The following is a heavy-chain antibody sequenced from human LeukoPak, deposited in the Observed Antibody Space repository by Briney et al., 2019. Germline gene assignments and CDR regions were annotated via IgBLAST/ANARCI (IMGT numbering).Heavy chain of an antibody. Sequence: ASVKVSCKASGGTFSSYAISWVRQAPGQGLEWMGWINPNSGGTNYAQKFQGRVTMTRDTSISTAYMELSRLRSDDTAVYYCARDERYDSSGYPFDYWGQGTLVTVSP. CDR1: GGTFSSYA. CDR3: ARDERYDSSGYPFDY. J-gene: IGHJ4*02. V-gene: IGHV1-2*02. D-gene: IGHD3-22*01. CDR2: INPNSGGT.